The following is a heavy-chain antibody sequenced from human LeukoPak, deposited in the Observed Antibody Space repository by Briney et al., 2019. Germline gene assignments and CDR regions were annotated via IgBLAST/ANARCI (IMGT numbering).Heavy chain of an antibody. J-gene: IGHJ4*02. CDR1: GFTFSSYG. Sequence: GGSLRLSCAASGFTFSSYGMQWVRQAPGKGLEWVAFLWYDGSTKYYAASVKGRLIISRDNSKNPLYLQMNTLRAEDTAVYYCAKDRDVWGVEYWGQGTLGTVSS. CDR2: LWYDGSTK. V-gene: IGHV3-30*02. CDR3: AKDRDVWGVEY. D-gene: IGHD3-16*01.